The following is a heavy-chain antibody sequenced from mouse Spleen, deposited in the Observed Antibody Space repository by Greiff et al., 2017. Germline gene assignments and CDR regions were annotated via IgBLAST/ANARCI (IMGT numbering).Heavy chain of an antibody. J-gene: IGHJ4*01. CDR3: ARDVGTTVVAGAMDY. CDR1: GFSLTSYG. Sequence: QVQLQQSGPGLVQPSQSLSITCTISGFSLTSYGVHWVRQPPGKGLEWLVVIWSDGSTTYNSALKSRLSISKDNSKSQVFLKMNSLQTDDTAMYYCARDVGTTVVAGAMDYWGQGTSVTVSS. V-gene: IGHV2-6-1*01. CDR2: IWSDGST. D-gene: IGHD1-1*01.